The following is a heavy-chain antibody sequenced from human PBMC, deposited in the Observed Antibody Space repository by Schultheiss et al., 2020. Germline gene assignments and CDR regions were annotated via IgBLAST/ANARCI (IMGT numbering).Heavy chain of an antibody. Sequence: GGSLRLSCAASGFTFSDYYMSWIRQAPGKGLEWVSYISSSGSTIYYADSVKGRFTISRDNAKNSLYLQMNSLRAEDTAVYYCARMLAYGSGPYYYYYYMDVWGKGTTVTVSS. CDR3: ARMLAYGSGPYYYYYYMDV. CDR2: ISSSGSTI. V-gene: IGHV3-11*01. D-gene: IGHD3-10*01. CDR1: GFTFSDYY. J-gene: IGHJ6*03.